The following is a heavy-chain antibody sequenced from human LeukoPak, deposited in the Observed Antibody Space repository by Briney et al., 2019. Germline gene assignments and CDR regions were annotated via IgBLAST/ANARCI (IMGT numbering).Heavy chain of an antibody. CDR2: ISSSGSTI. CDR3: ARDLDRELNTDRWFDP. D-gene: IGHD1-7*01. Sequence: GGSLRLSCAASGFTFSDYYMSWIRQAPGKGLEWVSYISSSGSTIYYADSVKGRFTISRDNAKNSLYLQMNSLRAEDTAVYYCARDLDRELNTDRWFDPWGQGTLVTVSS. V-gene: IGHV3-11*01. J-gene: IGHJ5*02. CDR1: GFTFSDYY.